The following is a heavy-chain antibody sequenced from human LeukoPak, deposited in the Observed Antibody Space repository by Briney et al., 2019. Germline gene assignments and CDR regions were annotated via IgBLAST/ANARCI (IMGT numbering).Heavy chain of an antibody. CDR2: INPNSGGT. D-gene: IGHD3-22*01. Sequence: ASVKVSCKASGYTFTGYYMHWVRQAPGQGLEWMGRINPNSGGTNYAQKFQGRVTMTRDTSISTAYMELSSLRSEDTAVYYCARDCYDSSGYYYSYAFDIWGQGTMVTVSS. J-gene: IGHJ3*02. CDR3: ARDCYDSSGYYYSYAFDI. CDR1: GYTFTGYY. V-gene: IGHV1-2*06.